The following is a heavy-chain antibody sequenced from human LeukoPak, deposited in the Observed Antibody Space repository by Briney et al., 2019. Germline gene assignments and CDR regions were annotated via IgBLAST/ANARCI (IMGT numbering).Heavy chain of an antibody. Sequence: SETLSLTCSVSGGSVVSFSIYYWSWVRQPAGKGLEWIGRIYTGGSTSTSYNPSLKSRVSISVDKSKNHFSLTLRSVTAADTAVYYCAMYNYDTSGFDYWGQRTRVTVSS. J-gene: IGHJ4*02. CDR3: AMYNYDTSGFDY. CDR2: IYTGGST. D-gene: IGHD3-22*01. V-gene: IGHV4-4*07. CDR1: GGSVVSFSIYY.